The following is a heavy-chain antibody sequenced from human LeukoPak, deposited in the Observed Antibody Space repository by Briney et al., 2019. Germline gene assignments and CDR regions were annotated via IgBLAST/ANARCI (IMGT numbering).Heavy chain of an antibody. D-gene: IGHD5-18*01. CDR1: GYTFTSYG. J-gene: IGHJ6*03. Sequence: ASVKLSCKAAGYTFTSYGISWGRQAPGQGLEWMGWISAYNGNTNYAQKLQGRVTMTTDTSTSTGYMELRSLRSDDTAVYYCARGFQLWGYREYMDVWGKGTTVTVSS. V-gene: IGHV1-18*01. CDR2: ISAYNGNT. CDR3: ARGFQLWGYREYMDV.